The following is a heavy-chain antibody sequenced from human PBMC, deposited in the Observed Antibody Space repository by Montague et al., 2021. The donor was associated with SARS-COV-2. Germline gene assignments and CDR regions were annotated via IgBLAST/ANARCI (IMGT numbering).Heavy chain of an antibody. CDR3: ARTIVVVSAASRYFDL. CDR2: IYYSGST. D-gene: IGHD2-2*01. V-gene: IGHV4-59*01. CDR1: GGSTSSYY. J-gene: IGHJ2*01. Sequence: SETLSLTCTVSGGSTSSYYWSWIRQPLGKRLEWIGCIYYSGSTNYNPSLKSRVTISVDTSKTQFSLKLNSVTAADTAVYYCARTIVVVSAASRYFDLWGRGTLVTVSS.